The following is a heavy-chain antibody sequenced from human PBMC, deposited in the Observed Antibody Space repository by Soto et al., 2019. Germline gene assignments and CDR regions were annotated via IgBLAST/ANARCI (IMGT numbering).Heavy chain of an antibody. V-gene: IGHV4-39*01. CDR3: ARRCGGDCYAFDY. CDR1: GGSISSSSYY. Sequence: QLQLQESGPGLVKPSDTLSLTCTVSGGSISSSSYYWGWIRQPPGKGLEWIGSIYYSGSTYYNPSLKSRVTISVDTSKNQFALKLSSVTAADTAVYYCARRCGGDCYAFDYWGQGTLVTVSS. J-gene: IGHJ4*02. D-gene: IGHD2-21*02. CDR2: IYYSGST.